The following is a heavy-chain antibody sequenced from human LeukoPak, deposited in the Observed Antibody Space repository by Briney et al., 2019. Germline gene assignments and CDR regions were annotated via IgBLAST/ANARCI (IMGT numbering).Heavy chain of an antibody. D-gene: IGHD1-1*01. J-gene: IGHJ3*02. CDR2: MYSSGST. CDR1: GDSISSRY. V-gene: IGHV4-59*11. Sequence: PSETLSLTCTVFGDSISSRYWNWIRQSPGKGLEWIGNMYSSGSTKDNPSLKSRVTISMDTSRNQLSLRLSSVTAADTAVYYCARGYGRWNDCFDTRGQGTMVTVS. CDR3: ARGYGRWNDCFDT.